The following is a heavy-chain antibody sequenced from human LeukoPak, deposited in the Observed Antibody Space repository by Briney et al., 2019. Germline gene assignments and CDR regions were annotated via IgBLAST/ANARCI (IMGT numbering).Heavy chain of an antibody. CDR3: ARDLSGYDDY. CDR2: IYYSGST. Sequence: SETLSLTCTVSGGSISSYYWGWIRQPPGKGLEWIGSIYYSGSTYYNPSLKSRVTISVDTSKNQFSLKLSSVTAADTAVYYCARDLSGYDDYWGQGTLVTVSS. D-gene: IGHD5-12*01. V-gene: IGHV4-39*07. J-gene: IGHJ4*02. CDR1: GGSISSYY.